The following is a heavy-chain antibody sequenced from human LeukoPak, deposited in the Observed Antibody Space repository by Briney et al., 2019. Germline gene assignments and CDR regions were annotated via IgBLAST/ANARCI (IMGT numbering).Heavy chain of an antibody. CDR3: ARDPESSFPQSWFDP. Sequence: ASVKVSCKASGYTFTSYCMHWVRQAPGQGLEYMGIINTSGGSASYASKFQGRVTMTRDTYTSTFYMELSSLRSEDTAVYYCARDPESSFPQSWFDPWGKGTLVTVSS. CDR2: INTSGGSA. V-gene: IGHV1-46*01. CDR1: GYTFTSYC. D-gene: IGHD6-13*01. J-gene: IGHJ5*02.